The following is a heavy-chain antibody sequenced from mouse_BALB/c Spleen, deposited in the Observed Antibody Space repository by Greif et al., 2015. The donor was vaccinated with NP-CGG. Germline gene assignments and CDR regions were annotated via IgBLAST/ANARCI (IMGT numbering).Heavy chain of an antibody. CDR3: ARTGYGNYVEYFDY. J-gene: IGHJ2*01. D-gene: IGHD2-1*01. Sequence: QVQLQQPGAELMKPGASVKISCKATGYTFSSYWIEWVKQRPGHGLEWIGEILPGSGCTNYNEKFKGKATFTADTSSNTAYMQLSSLTSEDSAVYYCARTGYGNYVEYFDYWGQGTTLTVSS. V-gene: IGHV1-9*01. CDR1: GYTFSSYW. CDR2: ILPGSGCT.